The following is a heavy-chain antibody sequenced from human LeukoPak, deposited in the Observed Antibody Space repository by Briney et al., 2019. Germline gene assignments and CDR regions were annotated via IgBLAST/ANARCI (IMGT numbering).Heavy chain of an antibody. D-gene: IGHD4-23*01. CDR1: GYTFTSYY. Sequence: GASVKVSCKASGYTFTSYYMHWVRQAPGQGLEWMGIINPSGGSTSYAQKFQGRVTMTRDTSTSTVYMELSSLRSEDTAVYYCARVNMTTVVPSRWGGGYWLDYWGQGTLVTVSS. CDR3: ARVNMTTVVPSRWGGGYWLDY. V-gene: IGHV1-46*03. CDR2: INPSGGST. J-gene: IGHJ4*02.